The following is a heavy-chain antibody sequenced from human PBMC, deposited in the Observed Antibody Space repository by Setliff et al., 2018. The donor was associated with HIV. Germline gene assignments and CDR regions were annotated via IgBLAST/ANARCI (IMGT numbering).Heavy chain of an antibody. J-gene: IGHJ3*02. D-gene: IGHD2-8*01. Sequence: SETLSLTCTVSGGSISSSSYYWGWIRQPPGKGLEWIGSIYYSGSTYYNPSLKSRVTISVDTSKNQCSLKLSSVTAADTAVYYCARGYCTNAVCSDAFDIWGQGTMVTV. V-gene: IGHV4-39*01. CDR1: GGSISSSSYY. CDR2: IYYSGST. CDR3: ARGYCTNAVCSDAFDI.